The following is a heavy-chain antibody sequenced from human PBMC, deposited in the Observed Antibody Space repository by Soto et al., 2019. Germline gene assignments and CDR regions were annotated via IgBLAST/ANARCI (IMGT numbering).Heavy chain of an antibody. Sequence: GGSLRLSCAASGFTFSSYGMHWVRQATCKGLERVAVISYDGSNKYYADSVKGRFTISRDNSKNTLYLQMNSLRAEDTAVYYCAKETYSGPVDYWGEGILVTV. CDR2: ISYDGSNK. V-gene: IGHV3-30*18. CDR3: AKETYSGPVDY. J-gene: IGHJ4*02. CDR1: GFTFSSYG. D-gene: IGHD2-15*01.